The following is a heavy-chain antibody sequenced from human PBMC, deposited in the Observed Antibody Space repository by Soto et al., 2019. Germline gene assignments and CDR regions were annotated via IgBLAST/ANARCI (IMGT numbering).Heavy chain of an antibody. CDR3: AKYDEYSPLSY. CDR1: GGSVSSTTDY. CDR2: LQSRGSP. V-gene: IGHV4-39*01. J-gene: IGHJ4*02. D-gene: IGHD3-3*01. Sequence: QLHLQESGPGLVRPSETLSLTCTVSGGSVSSTTDYWGWIRHSPGKGLEWLATLQSRGSPYYNPSVRSRVAMSINTSKNQFSLRLTSVTAADTAVYFCAKYDEYSPLSYWGQGALVTVSS.